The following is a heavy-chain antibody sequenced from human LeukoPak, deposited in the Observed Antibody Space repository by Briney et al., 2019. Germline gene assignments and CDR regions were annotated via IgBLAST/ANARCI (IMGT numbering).Heavy chain of an antibody. CDR2: IIPIFGTA. V-gene: IGHV1-69*05. CDR3: GAAGLGYYFDY. D-gene: IGHD6-13*01. CDR1: EGTFSSYA. Sequence: SVKVSCKASEGTFSSYAISWVRQAPGQGLEWMGRIIPIFGTANYAQKFQGRVTITKDESTSTAYMELSSLRSEDTAVYYCGAAGLGYYFDYWGQGTLVTVSS. J-gene: IGHJ4*02.